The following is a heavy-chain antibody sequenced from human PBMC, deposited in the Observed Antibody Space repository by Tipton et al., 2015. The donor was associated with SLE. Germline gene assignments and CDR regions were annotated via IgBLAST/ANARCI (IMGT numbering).Heavy chain of an antibody. V-gene: IGHV4-59*11. CDR2: IYYSEST. CDR3: AREFLNPVTTVHYYFDL. D-gene: IGHD4-11*01. Sequence: LRLSCTVSGGSISSHYWSWIRQPPGKGLEWIGYIYYSESTNYNPSLKSRVTMSVDTSKNHFSLKLISVTAADTAVYYCAREFLNPVTTVHYYFDLWGRGTLVTVSS. CDR1: GGSISSHY. J-gene: IGHJ2*01.